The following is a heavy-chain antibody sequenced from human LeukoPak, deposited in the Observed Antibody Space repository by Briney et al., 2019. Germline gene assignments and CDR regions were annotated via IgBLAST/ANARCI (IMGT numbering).Heavy chain of an antibody. V-gene: IGHV4-39*01. Sequence: PSETLSLTCTVSGGSISSSRYYWAWIRQPPGKGLDWIGSISYRGSTYYHSLRKSRLTISVGTSRNQVSLRLSSVTAPGTGVYYCARHSDGWNYHDPLDIWGQEPMASVPS. D-gene: IGHD1-7*01. CDR3: ARHSDGWNYHDPLDI. J-gene: IGHJ3*02. CDR2: ISYRGST. CDR1: GGSISSSRYY.